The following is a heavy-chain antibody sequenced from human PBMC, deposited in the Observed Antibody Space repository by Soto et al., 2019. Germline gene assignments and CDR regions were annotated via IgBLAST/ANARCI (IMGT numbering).Heavy chain of an antibody. J-gene: IGHJ6*02. CDR3: ARHGILEWLLRV. CDR1: GGSISSSSYY. CDR2: IYYSGST. V-gene: IGHV4-39*01. Sequence: KTSETLSLTCTVSGGSISSSSYYWGWIRQPPGKGLEWIGSIYYSGSTYYNPSLKSRVTISVDTSKNQFSLKLSSVTAADTAVYYCARHGILEWLLRVWGQGTTVTVSS. D-gene: IGHD3-3*01.